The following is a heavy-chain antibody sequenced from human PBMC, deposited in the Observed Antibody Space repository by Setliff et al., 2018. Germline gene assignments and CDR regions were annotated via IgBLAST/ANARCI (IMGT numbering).Heavy chain of an antibody. CDR1: GGSISNYY. CDR2: VYTSGST. V-gene: IGHV4-4*08. J-gene: IGHJ5*02. CDR3: ARVAGSGYLDRCFDP. D-gene: IGHD3-22*01. Sequence: SETLSLTCTVSGGSISNYYWSWIRQSPGKGLEWIGRVYTSGSTNYNPSLNSRVTISLDTSKNQFSLKLISVTAADTAVYYCARVAGSGYLDRCFDPWGQGTLVTVSS.